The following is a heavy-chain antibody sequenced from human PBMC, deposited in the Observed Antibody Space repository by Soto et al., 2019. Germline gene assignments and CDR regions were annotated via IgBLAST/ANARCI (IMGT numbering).Heavy chain of an antibody. CDR2: ISYDGSNK. CDR1: GFTFSSYA. CDR3: ASTVDI. J-gene: IGHJ3*02. Sequence: QVQLVESGGGVVQPGRSLRLSCAASGFTFSSYAMHWVRQAPGKGLEWVAVISYDGSNKYYADSVKGRFTISRDNSKNTLYLQMNSLRAADTAVYYCASTVDIWGQGTMVTVSS. V-gene: IGHV3-30-3*01.